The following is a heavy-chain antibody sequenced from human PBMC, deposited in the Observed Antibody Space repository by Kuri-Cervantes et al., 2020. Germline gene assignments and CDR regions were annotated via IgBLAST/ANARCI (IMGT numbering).Heavy chain of an antibody. CDR2: ITYDGGNK. D-gene: IGHD5-18*01. V-gene: IGHV3-30*03. Sequence: GESLKIPCAASGFTFSNDGMHRVCKAPGKGLEWVEVITYDGGNKYYADSVKGRFTITREDANNSLYLHMSSLRAGDTAVYYSARARYGHGIIDFWGQGTLVTVSS. CDR3: ARARYGHGIIDF. J-gene: IGHJ4*02. CDR1: GFTFSNDG.